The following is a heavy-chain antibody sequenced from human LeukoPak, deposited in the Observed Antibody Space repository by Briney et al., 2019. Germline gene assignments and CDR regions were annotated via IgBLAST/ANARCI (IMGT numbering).Heavy chain of an antibody. CDR3: ARGGRYYDFWSGYHTPFDY. CDR2: ISSSGSTI. Sequence: GGSLRLSCAASGFTFSDYYMSWIRQAPGKGLEWVSYISSSGSTIYYADSVKGRFTISRDNAKNSLYLQMNSLRAEDTAVYYCARGGRYYDFWSGYHTPFDYWGQGTLVTVSS. CDR1: GFTFSDYY. D-gene: IGHD3-3*01. V-gene: IGHV3-11*04. J-gene: IGHJ4*02.